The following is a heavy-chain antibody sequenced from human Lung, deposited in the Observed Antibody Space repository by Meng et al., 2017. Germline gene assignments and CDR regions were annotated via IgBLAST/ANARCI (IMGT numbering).Heavy chain of an antibody. Sequence: QVQLQQWGGGLLKPSETLCLTCVVSGGSFSDYYWSWIRQPPGKGLEWIGEINHSGSTNYNPSLESRATISVDTSQNNLSLKLSSVTAADSAVYYCARGPTTMAHDFDYWGQGTLVTVSS. D-gene: IGHD4-11*01. CDR1: GGSFSDYY. CDR2: INHSGST. CDR3: ARGPTTMAHDFDY. J-gene: IGHJ4*02. V-gene: IGHV4-34*01.